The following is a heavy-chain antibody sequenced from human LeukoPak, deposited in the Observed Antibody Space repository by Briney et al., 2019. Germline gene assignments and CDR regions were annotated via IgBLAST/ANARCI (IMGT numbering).Heavy chain of an antibody. CDR2: ISAYNGNT. J-gene: IGHJ4*02. CDR1: GYTVTNYG. V-gene: IGHV1-18*01. Sequence: GASVKVSCKTSGYTVTNYGISWVRQAPGQGLEWMGWISAYNGNTDYAQNLQGRVTMTTDTSTSTAYMELRSLRSDDTAVYYCARDQSLVAYSSTWFDYWGQGTLVTVSS. D-gene: IGHD6-13*01. CDR3: ARDQSLVAYSSTWFDY.